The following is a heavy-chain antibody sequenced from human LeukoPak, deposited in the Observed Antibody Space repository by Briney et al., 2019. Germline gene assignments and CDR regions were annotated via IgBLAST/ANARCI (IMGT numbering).Heavy chain of an antibody. CDR1: GFTFSSYA. V-gene: IGHV3-21*01. CDR3: VAGDYNWFDP. Sequence: PGGSLRLSCAASGFTFSSYAMSWVRQAPGKGLEWVSSISSSSSYIYYADSVKGRFTISRDNAKNSLYLQMNSLRAEDTAVYYCVAGDYNWFDPWGQGTLVTVSS. CDR2: ISSSSSYI. J-gene: IGHJ5*02. D-gene: IGHD4-17*01.